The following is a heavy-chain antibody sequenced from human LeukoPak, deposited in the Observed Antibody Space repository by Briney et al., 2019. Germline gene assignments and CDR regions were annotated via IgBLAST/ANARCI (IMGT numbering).Heavy chain of an antibody. CDR3: AREDGSGWSGSYYMDV. D-gene: IGHD6-19*01. CDR1: GFTFSSYS. J-gene: IGHJ6*03. Sequence: GGSLRLSCAASGFTFSSYSVNWVRQAPGKGLEWVSSISSSSSYIYYADSLKGRFTISRDNANNSLYLQMSSLRAEDTAVYYCAREDGSGWSGSYYMDVWGKGTTVTVSS. CDR2: ISSSSSYI. V-gene: IGHV3-21*01.